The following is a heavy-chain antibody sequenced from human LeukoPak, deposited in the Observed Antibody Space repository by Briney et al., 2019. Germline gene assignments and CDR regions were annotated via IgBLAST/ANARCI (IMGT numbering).Heavy chain of an antibody. CDR3: ARGSSVTVGVKDY. D-gene: IGHD2-21*01. J-gene: IGHJ4*02. CDR1: GFTFSSYW. Sequence: GGSLRLSCAASGFTFSSYWMSWVRQAPGKGLEWVANIKQDGSEKYYVDSVKGRFIISRDNAKNSLYLQMNSLRAEDTAVYYCARGSSVTVGVKDYWGQGTLVTVSS. CDR2: IKQDGSEK. V-gene: IGHV3-7*01.